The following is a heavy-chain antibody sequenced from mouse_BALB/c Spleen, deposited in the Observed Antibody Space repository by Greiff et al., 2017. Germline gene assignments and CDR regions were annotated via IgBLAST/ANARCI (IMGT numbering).Heavy chain of an antibody. J-gene: IGHJ2*01. CDR3: TITTATDY. D-gene: IGHD1-2*01. CDR2: IYPGNSDT. V-gene: IGHV1-5*01. Sequence: VQLKESGAELARPGASVKLSCKASGYTFTSYWMQWVKQRPGQGLEWIGAIYPGNSDTSYNQKFKGKAKLTAVTSTSTAYMELSSLTNEDSAVYYCTITTATDYWGQGTTLTVSS. CDR1: GYTFTSYW.